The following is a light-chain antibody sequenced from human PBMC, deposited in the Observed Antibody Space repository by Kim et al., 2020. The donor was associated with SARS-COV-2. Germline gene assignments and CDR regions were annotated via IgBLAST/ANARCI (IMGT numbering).Light chain of an antibody. CDR2: YDD. CDR3: QAWDSSTAV. J-gene: IGLJ7*01. Sequence: SYELTQSPSVSVSPGQTASITCSGDKLGDKYAFWYQQKPGQTPVLVIYYDDKRPSEIPERFSGSTSGNTATLTISGTQTMDEASYFCQAWDSSTAVFGGGTQLTVL. CDR1: KLGDKY. V-gene: IGLV3-1*01.